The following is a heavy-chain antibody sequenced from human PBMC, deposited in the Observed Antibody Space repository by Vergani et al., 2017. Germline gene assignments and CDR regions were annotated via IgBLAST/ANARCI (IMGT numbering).Heavy chain of an antibody. Sequence: QLQLQESDSRLVNPSQTLSLTCTLSGDAISRNTSSWNWVRQPRGKPPEWIGSVYYSGTSYYNPSLGGRVTMSIDKSKNYFSLTLTSVTAADSAFYFCARGQTGYSRDWSTYFFYMDVWGKGTTVTVSS. J-gene: IGHJ6*03. CDR3: ARGQTGYSRDWSTYFFYMDV. V-gene: IGHV4-30-2*01. D-gene: IGHD3/OR15-3a*01. CDR2: VYYSGTS. CDR1: GDAISRNTSS.